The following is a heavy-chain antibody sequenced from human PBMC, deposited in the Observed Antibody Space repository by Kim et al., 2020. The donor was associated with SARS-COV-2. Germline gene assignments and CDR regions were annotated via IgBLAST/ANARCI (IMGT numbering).Heavy chain of an antibody. Sequence: GGSLRLSCAASGFTFSSYWMHWVRQAPGKGLVWVSRINSDGSSTSYADSVKGRFTISRDNAKNTLYLQMNSLRAEDTAVYYCARAGVYYGSGSYGLNYYYYGMDVWGQGTTVTVSS. CDR2: INSDGSST. J-gene: IGHJ6*02. CDR1: GFTFSSYW. CDR3: ARAGVYYGSGSYGLNYYYYGMDV. D-gene: IGHD3-10*01. V-gene: IGHV3-74*01.